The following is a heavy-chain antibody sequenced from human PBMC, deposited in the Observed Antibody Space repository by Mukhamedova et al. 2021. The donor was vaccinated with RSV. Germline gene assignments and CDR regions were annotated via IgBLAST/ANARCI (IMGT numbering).Heavy chain of an antibody. D-gene: IGHD3-10*01. CDR1: SSNW. V-gene: IGHV4-4*02. CDR2: IYHSGST. Sequence: SSNWWSWVRQPPGKGLEWIGEIYHSGSTNYNPSLKSRVTISVDKSKNQFSLKLSSVTAADTAVYYFASDMGALWFGESMGGYWGQ. CDR3: ASDMGALWFGESMGGY. J-gene: IGHJ4*02.